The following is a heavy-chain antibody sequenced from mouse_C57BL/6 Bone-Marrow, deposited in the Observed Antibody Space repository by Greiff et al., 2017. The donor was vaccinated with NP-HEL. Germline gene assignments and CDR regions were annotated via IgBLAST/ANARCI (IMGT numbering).Heavy chain of an antibody. CDR2: IYPRSGNT. V-gene: IGHV1-81*01. Sequence: VQLQQSGPELVKPGASVKLSCKASGYTFTSYGISWVKQRTGQGLEWIGEIYPRSGNTYYNEKFKGKATLTADKSSSTAYMELRSLTSEDSAVYFCASPIYYDYDGWFAYWGQGTLVTVSA. D-gene: IGHD2-4*01. CDR1: GYTFTSYG. J-gene: IGHJ3*01. CDR3: ASPIYYDYDGWFAY.